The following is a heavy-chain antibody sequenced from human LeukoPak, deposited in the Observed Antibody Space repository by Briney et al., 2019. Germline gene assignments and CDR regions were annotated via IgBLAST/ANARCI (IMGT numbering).Heavy chain of an antibody. CDR2: IYYSGST. CDR1: GGSISSFY. J-gene: IGHJ4*02. CDR3: ARVGSQLLYYFDY. D-gene: IGHD2-2*02. V-gene: IGHV4-59*01. Sequence: SETLSLTCTVSGGSISSFYWSWIRQPPGKGLEWIGYIYYSGSTNYNPSLKSRVTISVDTSKNQFSLKLSSVTAADTAVYYCARVGSQLLYYFDYWGRGTLVTVSS.